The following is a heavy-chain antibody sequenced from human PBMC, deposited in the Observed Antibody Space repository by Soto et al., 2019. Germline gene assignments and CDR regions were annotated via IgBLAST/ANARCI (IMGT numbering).Heavy chain of an antibody. J-gene: IGHJ5*02. V-gene: IGHV5-51*01. CDR2: IYPGDSDT. CDR3: ARSIVVVPAAKGWFDP. CDR1: GYSFTSYW. D-gene: IGHD2-2*01. Sequence: GEFLKISCNGSGYSFTSYWIGWVRQMPGKGLEWMGIIYPGDSDTRYSPSFQGQVTISADKSISTAYLQWSSLKASDTAMYYGARSIVVVPAAKGWFDPWGQGTLVTVSS.